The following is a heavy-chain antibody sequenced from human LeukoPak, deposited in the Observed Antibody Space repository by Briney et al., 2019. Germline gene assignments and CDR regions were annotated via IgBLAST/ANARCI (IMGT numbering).Heavy chain of an antibody. CDR2: INPNSGGT. V-gene: IGHV1-2*02. J-gene: IGHJ4*02. CDR3: ARGLHCSGGTCSDS. Sequence: ASVKVSCKASGYAFTGYYVHWVRQAPGQGLEWMGWINPNSGGTNYAQKFQGRVTKTRDTSISTAYMELGRLRSDDTAVYYCARGLHCSGGTCSDSWGQGTLVTVSS. CDR1: GYAFTGYY. D-gene: IGHD2-15*01.